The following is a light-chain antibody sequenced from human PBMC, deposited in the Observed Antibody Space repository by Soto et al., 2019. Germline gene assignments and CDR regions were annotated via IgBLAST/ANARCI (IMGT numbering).Light chain of an antibody. CDR2: AAS. CDR3: QQYSSHAS. J-gene: IGKJ1*01. Sequence: AIRMTQSPSSLSASTGDRVTITCRASQDVSGYVAWYQQKPGKTPRLLIYAASTLQTGVPSRFSGSGSGTDFTLTITCLQYEDYATYYCQQYSSHASFGQGTRVEIK. CDR1: QDVSGY. V-gene: IGKV1-8*01.